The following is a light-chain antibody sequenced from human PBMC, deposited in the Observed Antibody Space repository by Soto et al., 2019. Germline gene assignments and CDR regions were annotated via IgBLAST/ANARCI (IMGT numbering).Light chain of an antibody. CDR3: NSDAGRNSV. CDR1: SSDVGGHNL. Sequence: QSALTQPPSASGSPGQSVTISCTGTSSDVGGHNLVSWYQQHPGKAPKLMIYEVSTRPSGVPDRFSGSKSGNTASLTVSGRHAEDEAYYYCNSDAGRNSVFGTGTKLTVL. V-gene: IGLV2-8*01. CDR2: EVS. J-gene: IGLJ1*01.